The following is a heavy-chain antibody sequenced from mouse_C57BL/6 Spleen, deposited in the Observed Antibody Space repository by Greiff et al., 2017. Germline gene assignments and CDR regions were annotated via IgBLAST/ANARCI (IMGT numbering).Heavy chain of an antibody. V-gene: IGHV1-75*01. CDR2: IFPGSGST. CDR3: ARDGYDDYAMDY. D-gene: IGHD2-2*01. CDR1: GYTFTDYY. Sequence: VQVVESGPELVKPGASVKISCKASGYTFTDYYINWVKQRPGQGLEWIGWIFPGSGSTYYNEKFKGKATLTVDKSSSTAYMLLSSLTSEDSAVYFCARDGYDDYAMDYWGQGTSVTVSS. J-gene: IGHJ4*01.